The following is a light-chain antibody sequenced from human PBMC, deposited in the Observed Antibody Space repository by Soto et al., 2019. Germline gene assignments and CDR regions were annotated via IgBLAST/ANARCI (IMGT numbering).Light chain of an antibody. V-gene: IGKV1-33*01. CDR2: DAS. Sequence: DVQMTQSPSSLSASVGDRVTITCQASQHISTYLNWFQQKPGKAPELLIYDASNLVPGVPSRFSGSGSGTVFTFTISSLQPEDIATYYCHQYDDLPPTFVPGTKVDIK. J-gene: IGKJ3*01. CDR1: QHISTY. CDR3: HQYDDLPPT.